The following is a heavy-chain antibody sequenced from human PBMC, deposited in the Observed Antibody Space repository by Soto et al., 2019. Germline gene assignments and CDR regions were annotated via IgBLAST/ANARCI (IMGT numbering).Heavy chain of an antibody. J-gene: IGHJ4*02. Sequence: HPGGSLRLSCAASGFTFSSFSMNWVRQAPGKGLEWVSSISRSGTSIYYADSVKGRFTISRDNAKNSLYLQMNSLRAEDTAVYYGARNRGYSGYDYDSWGQGTLVTVSS. D-gene: IGHD5-12*01. CDR1: GFTFSSFS. CDR2: ISRSGTSI. V-gene: IGHV3-48*01. CDR3: ARNRGYSGYDYDS.